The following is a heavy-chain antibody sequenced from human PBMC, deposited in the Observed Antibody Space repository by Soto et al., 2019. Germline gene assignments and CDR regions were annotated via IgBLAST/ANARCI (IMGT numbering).Heavy chain of an antibody. Sequence: SETLSLTCTVSGGYIGSGGYYWSWFRPHPGKGLEWIGCIYYSASTYYKPSLKSRVTISVETSKNQFSLKLSAVTAADTAVYYCARQLWFGEVFTWFDPWGQGTLVTVPS. CDR1: GGYIGSGGYY. D-gene: IGHD3-10*01. J-gene: IGHJ5*02. V-gene: IGHV4-31*03. CDR3: ARQLWFGEVFTWFDP. CDR2: IYYSAST.